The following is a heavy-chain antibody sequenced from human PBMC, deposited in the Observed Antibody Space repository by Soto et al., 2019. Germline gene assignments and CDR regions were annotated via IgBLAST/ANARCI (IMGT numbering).Heavy chain of an antibody. CDR2: IYYSGST. Sequence: SVPLSVTCTVSAGSISNVGYYWSWISKHPGKGPEWIGYIYYSGSTYYNPSLKSRVTISVETSKNQFSLKTEDTAVYYCTRAKNELRFYSYIGIDVWGQGTTVTVSS. J-gene: IGHJ6*02. V-gene: IGHV4-31*03. D-gene: IGHD5-12*01. CDR3: TRAKNELRFYSYIGIDV. CDR1: AGSISNVGYY.